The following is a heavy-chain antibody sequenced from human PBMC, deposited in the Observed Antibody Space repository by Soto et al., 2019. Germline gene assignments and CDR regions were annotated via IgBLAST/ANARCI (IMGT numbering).Heavy chain of an antibody. J-gene: IGHJ6*02. D-gene: IGHD3-3*01. CDR2: IYYSGST. CDR1: GGSISSYY. V-gene: IGHV4-59*01. CDR3: ARGVGDFRSGYYHYYYYYGMDV. Sequence: PSETLSLTCTVSGGSISSYYWSWIRQPPGKGLEWIGYIYYSGSTNYNPSLKSRVTISVDTSKNQFSLKLSSVTAADTAVYYCARGVGDFRSGYYHYYYYYGMDVWGQGTTVTVSS.